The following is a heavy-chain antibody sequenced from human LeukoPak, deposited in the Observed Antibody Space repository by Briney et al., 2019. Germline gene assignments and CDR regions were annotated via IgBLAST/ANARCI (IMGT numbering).Heavy chain of an antibody. V-gene: IGHV1-24*01. CDR3: ARENRGVWHSSGYFDY. Sequence: ASVKVSCKVSGYTLTELSMHWVRQAPGKGLEWMGGFDPEDGETIYAQKFQGRVTMTEDTSTDTAYMELSSLRSEDTAVYYCARENRGVWHSSGYFDYWGQGTLVTVSS. D-gene: IGHD3-22*01. J-gene: IGHJ4*02. CDR2: FDPEDGET. CDR1: GYTLTELS.